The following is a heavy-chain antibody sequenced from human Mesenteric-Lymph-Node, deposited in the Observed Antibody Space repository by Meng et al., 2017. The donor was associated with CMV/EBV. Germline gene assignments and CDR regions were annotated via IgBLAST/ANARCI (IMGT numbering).Heavy chain of an antibody. V-gene: IGHV3-30*04. CDR1: GFTFSDYA. J-gene: IGHJ4*02. Sequence: GESLKISCAASGFTFSDYAIHWVRQSPGKGLEWLAVISRSGVTNFYADSAKGRFTFSRDNSRNTIYVQMTSLTAEDTAVYYCARDLKPGDYWSGYSDYWGQGTLVTVSS. D-gene: IGHD3-3*01. CDR3: ARDLKPGDYWSGYSDY. CDR2: ISRSGVTN.